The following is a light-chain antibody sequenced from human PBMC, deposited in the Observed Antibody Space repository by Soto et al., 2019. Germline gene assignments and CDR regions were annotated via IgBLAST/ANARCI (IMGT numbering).Light chain of an antibody. J-gene: IGLJ1*01. CDR3: SSYTSSSTLDYV. CDR1: SSDVGGYNY. V-gene: IGLV2-14*01. Sequence: QSALTQPASVSGSPGQSITISCTGTSSDVGGYNYVSWYQQHPGKAPKLMISEVNNRPSGVSNRFSGSKSGNTASLTISGLQAEDEADYYCSSYTSSSTLDYVFGTGTKVTVL. CDR2: EVN.